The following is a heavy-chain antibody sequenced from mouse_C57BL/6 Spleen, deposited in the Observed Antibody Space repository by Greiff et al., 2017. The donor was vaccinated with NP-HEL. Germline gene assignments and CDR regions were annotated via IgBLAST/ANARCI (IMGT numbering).Heavy chain of an antibody. D-gene: IGHD1-1*01. J-gene: IGHJ1*03. CDR1: GYTFTSYW. CDR2: IYPGSGST. V-gene: IGHV1-55*01. Sequence: QVQLQQPGAELVKPGASVKMSCKASGYTFTSYWITWVKPRPGQGLEWIGDIYPGSGSTNYNEKFKSKATLTVDTSSSTAYMQLSSLTSEDSAVYYWARGYGSSLYWYFDVWGTGTTVTVSS. CDR3: ARGYGSSLYWYFDV.